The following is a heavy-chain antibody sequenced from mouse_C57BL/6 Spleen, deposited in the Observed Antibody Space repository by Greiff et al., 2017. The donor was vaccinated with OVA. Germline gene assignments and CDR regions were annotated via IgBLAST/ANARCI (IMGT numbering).Heavy chain of an antibody. CDR2: INPSTGGT. CDR1: GYSFTGYY. J-gene: IGHJ4*01. V-gene: IGHV1-42*01. Sequence: EVQLQQSGPELVKPGASVKISCKASGYSFTGYYMNWVKQSPEKSLEWIGEINPSTGGTTYNQKFKAKATLTVDKSSSTAYMQLKSLTSEDSAVYYCARTKDEDYAMDYWGQGTSVTVSS. CDR3: ARTKDEDYAMDY.